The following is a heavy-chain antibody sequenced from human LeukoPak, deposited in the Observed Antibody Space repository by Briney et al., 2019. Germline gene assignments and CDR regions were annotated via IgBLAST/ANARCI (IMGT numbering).Heavy chain of an antibody. J-gene: IGHJ6*03. CDR3: ARARKSSSWTLNYYYYYMDV. Sequence: GASVKVSCKASGGTFSSYAISWVRQAPGQGLEWMGGIIPIFGTANYAQKFQGRVTITADKSTSTAYMELSSLRSEDTAVYYCARARKSSSWTLNYYYYYMDVWGKGTTVTVSS. D-gene: IGHD6-13*01. CDR1: GGTFSSYA. CDR2: IIPIFGTA. V-gene: IGHV1-69*06.